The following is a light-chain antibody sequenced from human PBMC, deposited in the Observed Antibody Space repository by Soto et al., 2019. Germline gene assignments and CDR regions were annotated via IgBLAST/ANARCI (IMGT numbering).Light chain of an antibody. V-gene: IGLV1-40*01. CDR1: SSNLGAGYD. CDR3: QAYDYSLTASV. J-gene: IGLJ3*02. CDR2: GNR. Sequence: QAVRTQPPSVSGAPGQRGTISCTGNSSNLGAGYDVHWYQQLPGAAPKLVIFGNRNRPSGVPERFSGSKSGTSASLAITGLQTEDEADYYCQAYDYSLTASVFGGGTQLTVL.